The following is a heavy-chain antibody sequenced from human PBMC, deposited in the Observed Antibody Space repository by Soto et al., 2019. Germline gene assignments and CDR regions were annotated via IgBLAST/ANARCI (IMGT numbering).Heavy chain of an antibody. Sequence: GGSLRLSCAASGFTFSSYGMHWVRQAPGKGLEWVAVIWYDGSNKYYADSVKGRFTISRDNSKNTLYLQMNSLRAEDTAVYYCARAPGVDIVVAPAATNAWFGPWGQGTLVTVS. CDR1: GFTFSSYG. J-gene: IGHJ5*02. V-gene: IGHV3-33*01. CDR2: IWYDGSNK. D-gene: IGHD2-2*01. CDR3: ARAPGVDIVVAPAATNAWFGP.